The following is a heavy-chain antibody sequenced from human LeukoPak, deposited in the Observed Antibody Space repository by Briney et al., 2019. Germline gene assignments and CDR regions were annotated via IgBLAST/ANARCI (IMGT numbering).Heavy chain of an antibody. CDR2: IYNGDT. J-gene: IGHJ3*02. V-gene: IGHV4-61*01. CDR3: ARYRAFDI. CDR1: GYSISSGYY. Sequence: SETLSLTCTVSGYSISSGYYWGWIRQPPGKGLEWIGYIYNGDTNYNPSLKSRVTISVDTYRNQFSLKLTSVTAADTAVYYCARYRAFDIWSQGTLVTVSS.